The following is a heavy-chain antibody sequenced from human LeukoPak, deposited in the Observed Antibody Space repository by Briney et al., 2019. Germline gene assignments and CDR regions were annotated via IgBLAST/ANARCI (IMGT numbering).Heavy chain of an antibody. Sequence: PAVTLSFTCAAASFTFYAYYWVWQPPAPGLEWVGVSYPRSSGSLPHADSVKGRFTISRDNAKNSLYLQMNSRRAEDTALYYCARTTGPFGPVALWGQGTLVTVSS. J-gene: IGHJ4*02. CDR3: ARTTGPFGPVAL. D-gene: IGHD1-14*01. CDR1: SFTFYAYY. CDR2: PRSSGSL. V-gene: IGHV3-11*04.